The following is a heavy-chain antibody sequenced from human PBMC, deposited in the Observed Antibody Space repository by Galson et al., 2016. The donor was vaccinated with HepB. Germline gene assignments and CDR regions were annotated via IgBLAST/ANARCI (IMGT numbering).Heavy chain of an antibody. D-gene: IGHD1-26*01. V-gene: IGHV4-4*02. J-gene: IGHJ5*02. CDR3: ARWAILGHHNWFDP. CDR2: IYHGGST. Sequence: SETLSLTCAVSGDSITTSHWWSWVRQPPGKGLEWIGEIYHGGSTNYNPSLKSRVTISIDKSKNQFSLRLTSVTAADTAVYHCARWAILGHHNWFDPWGQGIVVTVSS. CDR1: GDSITTSHW.